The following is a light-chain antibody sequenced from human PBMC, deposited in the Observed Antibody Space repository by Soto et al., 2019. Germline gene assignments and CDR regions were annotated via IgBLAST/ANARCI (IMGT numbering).Light chain of an antibody. Sequence: EIVLTQSPGTLSLSPGERATLSCRASQTVSSKLAWYQHTPGQAPRLLIYDTSNRDGGIPARFSGSGSGTDFTLTISSLEPEDFEVYYCHQRQSSPRTFGQGTKVDIK. J-gene: IGKJ1*01. V-gene: IGKV3-11*01. CDR1: QTVSSK. CDR2: DTS. CDR3: HQRQSSPRT.